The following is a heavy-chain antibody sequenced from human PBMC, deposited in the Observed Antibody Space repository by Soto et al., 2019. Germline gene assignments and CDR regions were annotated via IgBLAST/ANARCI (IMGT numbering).Heavy chain of an antibody. V-gene: IGHV4-59*01. CDR2: IYYSGST. CDR1: GGSISSYY. Sequence: PSETLSLTCTVSGGSISSYYWSWIRQPPGKGLEWIGYIYYSGSTNYNPSLKSRGTISVDTSKNQFSLKLSSVTAADTAVYYCARVGGTVTSYYGMDVWGQGTTGTV. CDR3: ARVGGTVTSYYGMDV. J-gene: IGHJ6*02. D-gene: IGHD4-17*01.